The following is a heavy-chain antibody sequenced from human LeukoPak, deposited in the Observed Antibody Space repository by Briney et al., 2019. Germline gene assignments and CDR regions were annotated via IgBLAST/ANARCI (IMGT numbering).Heavy chain of an antibody. J-gene: IGHJ6*03. Sequence: GGSLRLSCAASGFTFSSYAMSWVRQAPGKGLEWVSAISGSGGSTYYADSVKGRFTISRDNSKNTLYLQMNSLRAEDTAVYYCAVTTGYSSGWYNYYYYMDVWRKGTTVTISS. CDR3: AVTTGYSSGWYNYYYYMDV. CDR1: GFTFSSYA. D-gene: IGHD6-19*01. CDR2: ISGSGGST. V-gene: IGHV3-23*01.